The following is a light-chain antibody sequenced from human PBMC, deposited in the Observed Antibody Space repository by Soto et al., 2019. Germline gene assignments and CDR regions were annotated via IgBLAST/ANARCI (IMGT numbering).Light chain of an antibody. V-gene: IGKV3-20*01. CDR3: QQYGSSPFT. Sequence: EIVLTQSPGTLSLSPGERATLSCRVSQSVTYLAWYQQKPGQAPRLLIYGASSRATGIPDRFSGSGSGTDFTLTISRLEPEDFAVYYCQQYGSSPFTFGPGTKVDIK. J-gene: IGKJ3*01. CDR1: QSVTY. CDR2: GAS.